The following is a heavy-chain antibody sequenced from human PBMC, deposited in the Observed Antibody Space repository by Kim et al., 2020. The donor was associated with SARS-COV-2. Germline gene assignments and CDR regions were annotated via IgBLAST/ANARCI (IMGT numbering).Heavy chain of an antibody. V-gene: IGHV4-59*13. CDR1: GAPISDYD. J-gene: IGHJ6*02. CDR3: ARDRAGDV. Sequence: SETLSLTCTVSGAPISDYDWSWNRQSPGKRLEWIGYIYYTGSTNYNPSLKSRVSISVDSSKNQFSLQLSSVTAADTAIYYCARDRAGDVWGQGTTVTVSS. CDR2: IYYTGST. D-gene: IGHD6-19*01.